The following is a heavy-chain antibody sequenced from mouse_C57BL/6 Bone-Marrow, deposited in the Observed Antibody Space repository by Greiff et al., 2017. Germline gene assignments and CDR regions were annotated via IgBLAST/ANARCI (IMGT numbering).Heavy chain of an antibody. CDR3: ASPITTVAPGWFAY. V-gene: IGHV1-55*01. CDR2: IYPGSGST. D-gene: IGHD1-1*01. Sequence: QVQLQQPGAELVKPGASVKMSCKASGYTFTSYWITWVKQRPGQGLEWIGDIYPGSGSTNYNEKFKSKATLTVDTSSSTAYMQLSSLTSEDSAVYYGASPITTVAPGWFAYWGQGTLVTGSA. CDR1: GYTFTSYW. J-gene: IGHJ3*01.